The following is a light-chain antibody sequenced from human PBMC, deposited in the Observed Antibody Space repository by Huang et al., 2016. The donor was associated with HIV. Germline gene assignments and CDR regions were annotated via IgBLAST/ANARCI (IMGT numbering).Light chain of an antibody. J-gene: IGKJ1*01. Sequence: DIVVTQSPDSLALSLGGRAAINCTASQSVLKTSNNKKCISWYQLKPGQPPKLLCYWASTREAGVPDRFSGSGSGTHFTLTIASLQAEDVAVYYCHQYYDTPQTFGQGTKVEVK. CDR1: QSVLKTSNNKKC. V-gene: IGKV4-1*01. CDR2: WAS. CDR3: HQYYDTPQT.